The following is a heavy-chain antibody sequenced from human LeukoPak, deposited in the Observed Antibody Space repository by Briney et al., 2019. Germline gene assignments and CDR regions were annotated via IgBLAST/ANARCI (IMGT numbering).Heavy chain of an antibody. CDR2: LYPVDSNT. J-gene: IGHJ4*02. V-gene: IGHV5-51*01. CDR3: ASSYSSGWFFDY. D-gene: IGHD6-19*01. Sequence: LGESLKFSGKGSGYSFTNYSIGWVRQMPGKGLEWMGILYPVDSNTTYRPSFQGQVTNSADNAISTAYLQWSSLAAAGTAMYYCASSYSSGWFFDYWGQGTLVTVSS. CDR1: GYSFTNYS.